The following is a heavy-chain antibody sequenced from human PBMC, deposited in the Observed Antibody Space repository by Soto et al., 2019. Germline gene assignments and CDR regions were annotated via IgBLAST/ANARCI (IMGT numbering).Heavy chain of an antibody. CDR1: GYSFTSYW. Sequence: PGESLKISCKGSGYSFTSYWISWVRQMPGKGLEWMGRIDPTDSYTNYSPSFQGHVTISADKSISTAYLQWSSLKASDTAMYYCARLRIEYSSPLWAFDIWGQGTMVTVSS. J-gene: IGHJ3*02. CDR2: IDPTDSYT. D-gene: IGHD6-6*01. V-gene: IGHV5-10-1*01. CDR3: ARLRIEYSSPLWAFDI.